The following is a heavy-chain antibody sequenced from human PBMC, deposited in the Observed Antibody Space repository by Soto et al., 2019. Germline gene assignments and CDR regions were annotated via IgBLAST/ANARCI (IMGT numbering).Heavy chain of an antibody. CDR1: GFTFSDYA. Sequence: VQLVESGGGVVQPGRSLRLSCAASGFTFSDYAMHWVRQAPGKGLEWVAVVSHDGRNTHYADSVKGRFTISRDSSKNTVSLELTSLRAEDTVVYYCAKRGRQWLASSHFNYWGQGALVTVSS. V-gene: IGHV3-30*18. CDR3: AKRGRQWLASSHFNY. D-gene: IGHD6-19*01. J-gene: IGHJ4*02. CDR2: VSHDGRNT.